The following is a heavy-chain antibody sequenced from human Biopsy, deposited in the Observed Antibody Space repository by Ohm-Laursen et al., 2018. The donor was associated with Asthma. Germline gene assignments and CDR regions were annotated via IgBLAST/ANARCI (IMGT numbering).Heavy chain of an antibody. CDR3: AKRRGYSDLTDFDH. CDR2: VSYDGGVA. J-gene: IGHJ4*02. CDR1: GFVFRSHA. V-gene: IGHV3-30*18. D-gene: IGHD3-3*01. Sequence: SLRLSCAAPGFVFRSHAMHWVRQAPGKGLEWVAVVSYDGGVAHYADSMKGRFTISRDNAKSTLYLQMNRLRTDDMAVYYCAKRRGYSDLTDFDHWGQGTLVTVSS.